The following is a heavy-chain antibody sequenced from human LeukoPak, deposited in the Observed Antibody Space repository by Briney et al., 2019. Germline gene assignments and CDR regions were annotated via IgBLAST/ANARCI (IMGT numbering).Heavy chain of an antibody. CDR1: GYTFTGYY. D-gene: IGHD6-19*01. J-gene: IGHJ4*02. Sequence: ASVNVSCKASGYTFTGYYMHWVRQAPGQGLEWMGWINPNSDGTNYAQKFQGRVTMTRDTSISTAYMELSRLRSDDTAVYYCARDLGSGWYDFDYWGQGTLVTVSS. CDR2: INPNSDGT. V-gene: IGHV1-2*02. CDR3: ARDLGSGWYDFDY.